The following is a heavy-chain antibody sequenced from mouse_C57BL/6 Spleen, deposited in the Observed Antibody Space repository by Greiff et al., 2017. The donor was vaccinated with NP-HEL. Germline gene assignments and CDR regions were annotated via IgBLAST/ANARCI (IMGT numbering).Heavy chain of an antibody. V-gene: IGHV1-63*01. J-gene: IGHJ4*01. D-gene: IGHD1-1*01. CDR3: ARVEDRGSAMDY. CDR2: IYPGGGYT. Sequence: QVQLKQSGAELVRPGTSVKMSCKASGYTFTNYWIGWAKQRPGHGLEWIGDIYPGGGYTNYNEKFKGKATLTADKSSSTAYMQFSSLTSEDSAIYYCARVEDRGSAMDYWGQGTSVTVSS. CDR1: GYTFTNYW.